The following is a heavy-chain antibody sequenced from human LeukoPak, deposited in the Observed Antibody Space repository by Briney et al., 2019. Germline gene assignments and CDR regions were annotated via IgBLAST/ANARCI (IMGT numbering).Heavy chain of an antibody. D-gene: IGHD1-26*01. J-gene: IGHJ4*02. CDR1: GYTFTGYD. Sequence: ASVKVSCKASGYTFTGYDINWVRQATGQGLEWMGWMNPNTGDTGYAQKFQGRVTMTRNTSIDTAYMELSGPRSEDTAVYYCTRGSLSGSSRDYWGQGTLVTVS. V-gene: IGHV1-8*01. CDR3: TRGSLSGSSRDY. CDR2: MNPNTGDT.